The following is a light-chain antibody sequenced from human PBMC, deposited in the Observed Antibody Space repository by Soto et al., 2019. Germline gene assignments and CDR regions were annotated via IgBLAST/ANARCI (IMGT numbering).Light chain of an antibody. CDR1: SSDVGGYNF. CDR3: SSYVGSNNYV. CDR2: EVS. V-gene: IGLV2-8*01. Sequence: QSALTQPPSASGSAGQSVTISCTGTSSDVGGYNFVSWYQQDPGKAPKLLIDEVSKRPSGVPDRFSGSKSGNTASLTVSGLQAEDDADYYCSSYVGSNNYVFGTGTKLTVL. J-gene: IGLJ1*01.